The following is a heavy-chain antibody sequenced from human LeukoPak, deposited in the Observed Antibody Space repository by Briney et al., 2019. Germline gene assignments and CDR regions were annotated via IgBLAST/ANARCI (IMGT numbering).Heavy chain of an antibody. V-gene: IGHV4-34*01. Sequence: PSETLSLTCAVYGGSFSGYYWSWIRQPPGKGLEWIGEINHSGSTNYNPSLKSRVTISVDTSKNQFSLKLSSVTAADTAVYYCASYGSGSAPDYWGQGTLVTVSS. D-gene: IGHD3-10*01. CDR1: GGSFSGYY. CDR3: ASYGSGSAPDY. CDR2: INHSGST. J-gene: IGHJ4*02.